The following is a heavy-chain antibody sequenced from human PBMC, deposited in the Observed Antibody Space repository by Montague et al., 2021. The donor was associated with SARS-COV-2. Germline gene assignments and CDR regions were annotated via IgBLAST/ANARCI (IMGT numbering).Heavy chain of an antibody. D-gene: IGHD3-16*01. CDR2: VSYSGST. Sequence: SETLSLTCTVSGGSICSYYWSWVRQPPGKGLEWIGHVSYSGSTNYNPSLKTRVTMSVDTSTNQFSLRLSSVTAADTAVYYCVRDTQYYDVNACADWFDPWGPGTLVTASS. CDR3: VRDTQYYDVNACADWFDP. CDR1: GGSICSYY. V-gene: IGHV4-59*01. J-gene: IGHJ5*02.